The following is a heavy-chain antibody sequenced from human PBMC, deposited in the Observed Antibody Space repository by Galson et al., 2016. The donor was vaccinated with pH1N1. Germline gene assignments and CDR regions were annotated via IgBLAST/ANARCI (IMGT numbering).Heavy chain of an antibody. CDR2: ISTYTGNA. D-gene: IGHD2-15*01. Sequence: SVKVSCKASGYTFTTYGIDWVRQAPGQGLEWMGWISTYTGNAKYAPKFQGRLTLTTDPFTNIAYMDLGSLTSDDTATDFCASRRILECSDGCCFLAAWGQGTLVTVSS. J-gene: IGHJ1*01. CDR1: GYTFTTYG. V-gene: IGHV1-18*01. CDR3: ASRRILECSDGCCFLAA.